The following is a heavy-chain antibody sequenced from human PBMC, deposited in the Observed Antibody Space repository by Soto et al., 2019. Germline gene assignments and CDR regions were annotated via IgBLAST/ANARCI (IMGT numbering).Heavy chain of an antibody. V-gene: IGHV6-1*01. J-gene: IGHJ4*02. CDR1: GDSVSSNSAG. D-gene: IGHD6-13*01. Sequence: SQTLSLTCVISGDSVSSNSAGWNWIRQSPSRGLEWLGRTYYRSKWYNDYGISVKSRVTINADTSKNQFSLQVNSVTPEDTAVYFCARDTSSWFFDSWGQGTPVTVSS. CDR3: ARDTSSWFFDS. CDR2: TYYRSKWYN.